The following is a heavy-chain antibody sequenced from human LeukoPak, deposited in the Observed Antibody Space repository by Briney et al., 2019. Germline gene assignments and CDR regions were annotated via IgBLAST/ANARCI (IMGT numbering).Heavy chain of an antibody. CDR2: ISGSGGST. D-gene: IGHD6-19*01. CDR3: AKDYWREAVAYYSFDY. J-gene: IGHJ4*02. V-gene: IGHV3-23*01. CDR1: GFTFSSYA. Sequence: PGGSLRLSCAASGFTFSSYAMSWVRQAPGKGLEWVSAISGSGGSTYYADSVKGRFTISRDNSKNTLYLQMNSLRAEDTAVYYCAKDYWREAVAYYSFDYWGQGTLVTVSS.